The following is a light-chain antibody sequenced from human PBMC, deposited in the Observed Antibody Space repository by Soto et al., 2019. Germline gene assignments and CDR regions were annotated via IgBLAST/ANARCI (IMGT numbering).Light chain of an antibody. CDR3: QQRTKRIT. Sequence: EIVLTQSPATLSLSPGERGTLSCRASQGVSSYLAWYQQKPGQAPRLLIYDSSNSSTGIPARCSGSGPGTNYPLTINSLKPEDFAVYYCQQRTKRITLGGGNKVDI. CDR2: DSS. CDR1: QGVSSY. J-gene: IGKJ4*01. V-gene: IGKV3D-11*01.